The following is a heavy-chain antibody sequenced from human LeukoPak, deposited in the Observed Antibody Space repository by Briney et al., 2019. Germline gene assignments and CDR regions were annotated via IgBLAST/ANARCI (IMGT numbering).Heavy chain of an antibody. D-gene: IGHD3-10*02. Sequence: GGSLRLSCAASGFTFSSYEMNWVRQAPGKGLEWVSYTSSSGSTIYYADSVKGRFTISRDNAKNSLYLQMNSLRAEDTAVYYCAELGITMIGGVWGKGTTVTISS. J-gene: IGHJ6*04. CDR3: AELGITMIGGV. CDR1: GFTFSSYE. CDR2: TSSSGSTI. V-gene: IGHV3-48*03.